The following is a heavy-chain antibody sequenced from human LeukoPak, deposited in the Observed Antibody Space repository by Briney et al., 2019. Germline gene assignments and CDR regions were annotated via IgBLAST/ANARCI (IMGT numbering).Heavy chain of an antibody. V-gene: IGHV1-2*02. D-gene: IGHD5-18*01. Sequence: ASVKVSCKASGYTFTGYYMHWGRQAPGQGLEWMGWINPNSGGTNYAQKFQGRVTMTRDTSISTAYMELSRLRSDDTAVYYCARASGYSYGYGLDYWGQGTLVTVSS. J-gene: IGHJ4*02. CDR3: ARASGYSYGYGLDY. CDR1: GYTFTGYY. CDR2: INPNSGGT.